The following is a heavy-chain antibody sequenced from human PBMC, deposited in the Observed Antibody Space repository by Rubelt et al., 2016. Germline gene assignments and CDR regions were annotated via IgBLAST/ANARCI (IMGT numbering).Heavy chain of an antibody. Sequence: EVQLLESGGGLVQPGGSLRLSCAASGFTFSSYAMSWVRQAPGKGLEWVGRTRNKANVYTTEYAASVKGSFTISRDDSKNSLYLQMNSLKTEDTAVYYCARDGCTYGECPPRFDYWGQGTLVTVSS. CDR3: ARDGCTYGECPPRFDY. CDR2: TRNKANVYTT. D-gene: IGHD2-8*01. J-gene: IGHJ4*02. V-gene: IGHV3-72*01. CDR1: GFTFSSYA.